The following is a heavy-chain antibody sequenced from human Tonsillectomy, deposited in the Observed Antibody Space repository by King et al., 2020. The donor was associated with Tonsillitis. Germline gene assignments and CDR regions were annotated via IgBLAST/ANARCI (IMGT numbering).Heavy chain of an antibody. D-gene: IGHD4-23*01. CDR3: AKELRVTGVGNYFDP. CDR1: GFTFSNYA. CDR2: ISGSGGST. J-gene: IGHJ5*02. Sequence: VQLVESGGGLVQPGGSRRLSCAASGFTFSNYAMNWVRQAPGKGLEWVSVISGSGGSTYYADSVKGRFTVSRDNSKNTLSLQMNSLRAEDTAIYYCAKELRVTGVGNYFDPWGQGTLVTVSS. V-gene: IGHV3-23*04.